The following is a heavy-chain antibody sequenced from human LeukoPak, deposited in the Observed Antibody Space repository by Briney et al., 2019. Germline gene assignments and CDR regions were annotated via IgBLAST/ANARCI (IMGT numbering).Heavy chain of an antibody. J-gene: IGHJ6*02. CDR2: MNPNSGNT. Sequence: GASVKVSCKASGYTFTSYDINWVRQATGQGLEWMGWMNPNSGNTGYAQKFQGRVTMTRNTSISTAYMELSSLRSEDTAVYNCARFFPPPGYIGYNSFSYYNYGMDVWGQGTTVPVSS. CDR1: GYTFTSYD. CDR3: ARFFPPPGYIGYNSFSYYNYGMDV. V-gene: IGHV1-8*01. D-gene: IGHD5-12*01.